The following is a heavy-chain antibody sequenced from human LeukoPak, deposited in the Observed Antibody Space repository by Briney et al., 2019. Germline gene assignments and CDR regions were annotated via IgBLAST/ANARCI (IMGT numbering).Heavy chain of an antibody. J-gene: IGHJ4*02. CDR2: ISGSGGSR. V-gene: IGHV3-23*01. CDR1: GFTFSSYA. D-gene: IGHD6-13*01. Sequence: GGSLRLSCAASGFTFSSYAMSWVRQAPGKGLEWLSAISGSGGSRYYAGSLKGRFTISRDNSKSTLYLQMNSLSAEDTAVYYCAKSSPIAAAGEVSDFWGQGTLVTVCS. CDR3: AKSSPIAAAGEVSDF.